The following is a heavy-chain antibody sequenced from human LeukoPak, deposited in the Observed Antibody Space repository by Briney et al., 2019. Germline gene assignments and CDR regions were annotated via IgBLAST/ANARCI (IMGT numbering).Heavy chain of an antibody. CDR3: AAEGPMIVGATT. CDR2: IGVGSGNT. D-gene: IGHD1-26*01. J-gene: IGHJ4*02. V-gene: IGHV1-58*01. CDR1: GFTFTSSA. Sequence: SVKVSCKASGFTFTSSAVQWVRQARGQRLEWIGWIGVGSGNTNYAQKFQERVTITRDMSTSTAYMELSSLRSEDTAVYYCAAEGPMIVGATTWGQGTLITVSS.